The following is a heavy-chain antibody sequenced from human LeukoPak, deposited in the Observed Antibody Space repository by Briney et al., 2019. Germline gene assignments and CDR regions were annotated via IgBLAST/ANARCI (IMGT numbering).Heavy chain of an antibody. J-gene: IGHJ4*02. CDR2: YHYSGST. Sequence: SETLSLTCTVSDSSISSYYWSWIRQPPGKGLEWIGYYHYSGSTNYNPSLKSRVTISVDTSKNHFSLKLTFVTAADTAVYYCARGEYSSSWCFVLHWGQGTLVTVSS. CDR1: DSSISSYY. D-gene: IGHD6-13*01. CDR3: ARGEYSSSWCFVLH. V-gene: IGHV4-59*01.